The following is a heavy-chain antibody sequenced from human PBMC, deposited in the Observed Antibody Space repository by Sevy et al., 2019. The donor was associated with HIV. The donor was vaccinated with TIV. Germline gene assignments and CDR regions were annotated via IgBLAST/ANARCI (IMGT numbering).Heavy chain of an antibody. CDR3: AKMGSTTVTTSDAFDL. Sequence: GGSLRLSYAATGFTFSRSGMRWVRQAPGKGLEWVSFTRYDGTTKNYADSVKGRFTISRDNSKNTLYLQMNSLRADDTAVYYCAKMGSTTVTTSDAFDLWGQGTMVTVSS. CDR2: TRYDGTTK. J-gene: IGHJ3*01. D-gene: IGHD4-17*01. CDR1: GFTFSRSG. V-gene: IGHV3-30*02.